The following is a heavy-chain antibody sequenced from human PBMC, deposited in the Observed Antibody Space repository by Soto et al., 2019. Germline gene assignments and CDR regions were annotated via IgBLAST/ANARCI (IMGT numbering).Heavy chain of an antibody. V-gene: IGHV3-11*01. Sequence: GGSLRLSCAASGFTFSDYYMSWIRQAPGKGLEWVSYISSSGSTIYYADSVKGRFTISRDNAKNSLYLQMNSLRAEDTAVYYCAREIDYGDYAPFDYWGQGTLVTVSS. J-gene: IGHJ4*02. D-gene: IGHD4-17*01. CDR1: GFTFSDYY. CDR2: ISSSGSTI. CDR3: AREIDYGDYAPFDY.